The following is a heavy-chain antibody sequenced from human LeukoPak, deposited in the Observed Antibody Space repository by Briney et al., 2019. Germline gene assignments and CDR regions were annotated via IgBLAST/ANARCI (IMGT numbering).Heavy chain of an antibody. D-gene: IGHD3-22*01. CDR3: ARDRTYYYDSSGYYGVRGIDY. V-gene: IGHV1-18*01. Sequence: GASVKVSCKASGYTFTSYGISWVRQAPGQGLEWMGWISAYNGNTNYAQKLQGRVTMTTDTSTSTAYMELRSLRSDDTAVYYCARDRTYYYDSSGYYGVRGIDYWGQGTLVTVSS. CDR2: ISAYNGNT. J-gene: IGHJ4*02. CDR1: GYTFTSYG.